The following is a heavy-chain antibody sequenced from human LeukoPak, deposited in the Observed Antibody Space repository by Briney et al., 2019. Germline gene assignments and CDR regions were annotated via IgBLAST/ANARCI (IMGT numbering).Heavy chain of an antibody. CDR1: GFTFSSYA. Sequence: GRSLRLSCAASGFTFSSYAMHWVRQAPGKGLEWVAVISYDGSNKYYADSVKGRFTISRDNSKNTLYLQMNSLRAEDTAVYYCARDPKTGYYFDYWGQGTLVTVSS. V-gene: IGHV3-30-3*01. CDR3: ARDPKTGYYFDY. J-gene: IGHJ4*02. D-gene: IGHD1-14*01. CDR2: ISYDGSNK.